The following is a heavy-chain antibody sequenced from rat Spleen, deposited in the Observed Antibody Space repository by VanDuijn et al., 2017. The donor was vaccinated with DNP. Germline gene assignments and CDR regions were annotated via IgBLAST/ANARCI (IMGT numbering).Heavy chain of an antibody. Sequence: EVQLVESGGGLVRPGNSLRLSCAASGFIFSDYAMAWVRQSPKMGLEWVATIIYDGSTTFYRDSVTGRFTISRDFAKSTLYLQMDSLRSEDSATYDCTTRGNYGGYDYWGQGVMVTVSS. CDR2: IIYDGSTT. CDR1: GFIFSDYA. D-gene: IGHD1-11*01. CDR3: TTRGNYGGYDY. J-gene: IGHJ2*01. V-gene: IGHV5S10*01.